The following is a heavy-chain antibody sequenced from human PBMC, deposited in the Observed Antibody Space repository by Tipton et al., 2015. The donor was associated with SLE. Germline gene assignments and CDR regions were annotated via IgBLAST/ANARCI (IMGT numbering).Heavy chain of an antibody. CDR1: GFTFSRNW. CDR3: AADSSAYY. V-gene: IGHV3-7*01. J-gene: IGHJ4*02. D-gene: IGHD3-22*01. CDR2: MNQDGSAR. Sequence: SLRLSCTDSGFTFSRNWMSWFRQAPAKGLEWVADMNQDGSARFYVDSVKGRFTISRGNANNALYLQMNSLTAEDTGVYYCAADSSAYYWGQGTLVTVSS.